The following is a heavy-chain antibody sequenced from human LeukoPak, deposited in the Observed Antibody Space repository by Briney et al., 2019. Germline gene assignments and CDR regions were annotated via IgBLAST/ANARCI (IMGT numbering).Heavy chain of an antibody. Sequence: GGSLRLYCAASGFTFDDYAMHWVRQAPGKGLEWVSLISWDGGSTYYADSVKGRFTISRDNSKNSLYLQMNSLRAEDTALYYCAKGRGTGYYFDYWGQGTLVTVSS. CDR2: ISWDGGST. D-gene: IGHD3-16*01. J-gene: IGHJ4*02. CDR3: AKGRGTGYYFDY. CDR1: GFTFDDYA. V-gene: IGHV3-43D*03.